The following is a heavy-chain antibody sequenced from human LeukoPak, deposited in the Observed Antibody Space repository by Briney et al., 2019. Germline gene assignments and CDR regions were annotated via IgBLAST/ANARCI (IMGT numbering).Heavy chain of an antibody. CDR2: IYYSGST. Sequence: PSETLSLTCTVSGGSISSGDYYWSWIRQPPGKGLEWIGYIYYSGSTYYNPSLKSRVTISVDTSKNQFSLKLSSVTAADTAVYYCAGDQMVRGVIAGGYYYYGMDVWGQGTTVTVSS. J-gene: IGHJ6*02. D-gene: IGHD3-10*01. CDR1: GGSISSGDYY. CDR3: AGDQMVRGVIAGGYYYYGMDV. V-gene: IGHV4-30-4*01.